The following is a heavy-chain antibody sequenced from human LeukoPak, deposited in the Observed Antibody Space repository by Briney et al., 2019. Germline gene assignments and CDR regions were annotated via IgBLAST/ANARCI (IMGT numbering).Heavy chain of an antibody. CDR1: GGSINSHY. J-gene: IGHJ6*03. CDR2: IYCSGSS. D-gene: IGHD6-13*01. V-gene: IGHV4-59*11. Sequence: SETLSLTCTVSGGSINSHYWSRMRQRPGKRVEWVGYIYCSGSSNYYPSLKSRVTISVDTSKNQFSLKLSSVTAADTAVYYCARESIAAAAAFDYFYYMDVWGKGTTVTVSS. CDR3: ARESIAAAAAFDYFYYMDV.